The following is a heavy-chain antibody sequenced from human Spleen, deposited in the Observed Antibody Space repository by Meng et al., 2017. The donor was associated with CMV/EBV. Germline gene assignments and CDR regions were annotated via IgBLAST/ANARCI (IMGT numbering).Heavy chain of an antibody. J-gene: IGHJ2*01. D-gene: IGHD2-2*01. CDR3: AGAWDDIVVVPAAIPGYWYFDL. Sequence: SETLSLTCAVYGGSFSGYYWSWIRQPPGKGLEWIGEINHSGSTNYNPSLKSRVTISVDTSKNQFSLKLSSVTAADTAVYYCAGAWDDIVVVPAAIPGYWYFDLWGRGTLVTVSS. CDR1: GGSFSGYY. V-gene: IGHV4-34*01. CDR2: INHSGST.